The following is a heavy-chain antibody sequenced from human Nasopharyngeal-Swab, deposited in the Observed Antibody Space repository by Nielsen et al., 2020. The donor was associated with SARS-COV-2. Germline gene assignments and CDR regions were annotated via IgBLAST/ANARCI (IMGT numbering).Heavy chain of an antibody. D-gene: IGHD6-19*01. Sequence: ASVKVSCQDSGYSFNRYTISWGRQAPGQGREYMGWINTNTGSTMYAQAFTGRFVFSSDPSVTTAYMQISDLKADDTGVYCCARPPFGSGRAGDWGQGTLVTVSS. CDR2: INTNTGST. CDR1: GYSFNRYT. J-gene: IGHJ4*02. V-gene: IGHV7-4-1*02. CDR3: ARPPFGSGRAGD.